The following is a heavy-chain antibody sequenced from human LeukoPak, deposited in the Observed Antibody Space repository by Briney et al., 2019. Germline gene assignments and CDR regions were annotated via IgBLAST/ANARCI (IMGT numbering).Heavy chain of an antibody. CDR2: INHSGST. D-gene: IGHD6-19*01. CDR1: GGSFSGYY. Sequence: SETLSLTCAVYGGSFSGYYWSWIRQPPGKGLEWIGEINHSGSTNYNPSLKSRVTISVDTSKNQFSLKLSSVTAADTAVYYCARVVAGTFVLDYWGQGTLVTVSS. J-gene: IGHJ4*02. V-gene: IGHV4-34*01. CDR3: ARVVAGTFVLDY.